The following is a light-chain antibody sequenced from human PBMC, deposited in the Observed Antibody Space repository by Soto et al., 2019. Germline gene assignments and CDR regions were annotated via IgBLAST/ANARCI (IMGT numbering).Light chain of an antibody. CDR3: QQYNNWPWT. Sequence: EMVMTQAPGTLSVSPGERATLSCRASQSVSSNLAWYQQKPGQAPRLLIYGASTRATGIPARFSGSGSGTKFTLTISSLQSEDFAVYYCQQYNNWPWTFGQGTKVDIK. V-gene: IGKV3-15*01. CDR2: GAS. CDR1: QSVSSN. J-gene: IGKJ1*01.